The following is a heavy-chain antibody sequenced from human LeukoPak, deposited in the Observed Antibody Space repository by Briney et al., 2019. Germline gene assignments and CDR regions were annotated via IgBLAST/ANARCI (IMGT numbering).Heavy chain of an antibody. D-gene: IGHD2-15*01. J-gene: IGHJ4*02. CDR1: GFTFSSYA. CDR3: AKALSHCSGGSCYSAVDY. Sequence: GGSLRLSCAASGFTFSSYAMSWVRQAPGKGLEWVSAISNSGGSTNYPDSVKGRFTISRDNSENTLYVQMNSLRAEDTAEYYCAKALSHCSGGSCYSAVDYWGQGTLVTVSS. CDR2: ISNSGGST. V-gene: IGHV3-23*01.